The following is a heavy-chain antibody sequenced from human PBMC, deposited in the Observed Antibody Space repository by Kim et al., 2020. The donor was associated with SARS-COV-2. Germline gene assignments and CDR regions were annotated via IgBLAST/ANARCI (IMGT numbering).Heavy chain of an antibody. V-gene: IGHV3-21*01. D-gene: IGHD3-3*01. CDR3: ARATIFGSAFDI. Sequence: EDSVKGRFTNARDNAKNSLYLQRNSLRAEDTAVYYCARATIFGSAFDIWGQRTMVTVSS. J-gene: IGHJ3*02.